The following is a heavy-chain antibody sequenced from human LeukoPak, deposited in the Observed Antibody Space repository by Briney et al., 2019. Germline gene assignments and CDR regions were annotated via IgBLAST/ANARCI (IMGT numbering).Heavy chain of an antibody. V-gene: IGHV4-59*08. D-gene: IGHD6-6*01. J-gene: IGHJ4*02. Sequence: SETLSLTCTVSGASLSSYYWSWIRLLPGKGLEWIGSIYYSGVTNFNPSLKRRIAMSVDTSRNLFSLKLSSVTAADTAVYYCARLTRLSTSPDRYYLDYWGQGTLVTVSS. CDR2: IYYSGVT. CDR1: GASLSSYY. CDR3: ARLTRLSTSPDRYYLDY.